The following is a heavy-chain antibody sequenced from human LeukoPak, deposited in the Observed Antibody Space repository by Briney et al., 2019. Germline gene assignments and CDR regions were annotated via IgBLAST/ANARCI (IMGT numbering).Heavy chain of an antibody. CDR3: ARDAVDTANAV. V-gene: IGHV3-74*01. D-gene: IGHD5-18*01. CDR2: INSDGSIT. J-gene: IGHJ6*02. Sequence: GGSLRLSCAASGFTFTTYWMHWVRQAPGKGLVWASHINSDGSITSYADSVKGRFTISRDNAKNTLYLQMNSLRAEDTAVYYCARDAVDTANAVWGQGTTVTVSS. CDR1: GFTFTTYW.